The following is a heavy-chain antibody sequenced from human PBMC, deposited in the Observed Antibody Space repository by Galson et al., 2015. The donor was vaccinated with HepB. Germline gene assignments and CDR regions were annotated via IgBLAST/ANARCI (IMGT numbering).Heavy chain of an antibody. J-gene: IGHJ4*02. CDR2: ISAYNGNT. V-gene: IGHV1-18*01. CDR3: ARAYYDFWSGYYGLYYFDY. D-gene: IGHD3-3*01. Sequence: SVKVSCKASGYTFTSYGISWVRQAPGQGLEWMGWISAYNGNTNYAQKLQGRVTMTTDTSTSTAYMELRSLRSDDTAVYYCARAYYDFWSGYYGLYYFDYWGQGTPVTVSS. CDR1: GYTFTSYG.